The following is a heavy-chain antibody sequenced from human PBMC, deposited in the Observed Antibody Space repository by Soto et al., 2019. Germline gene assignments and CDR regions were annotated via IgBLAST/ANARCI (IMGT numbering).Heavy chain of an antibody. D-gene: IGHD6-13*01. CDR1: GYTFTSYA. CDR2: IIAGNGNT. V-gene: IGHV1-3*01. Sequence: ASVKVSCKASGYTFTSYAMNWVRQAPGQRLEWMGWIIAGNGNTKYSQKFQGRVTITRDTSASTAYMELSSLRSEDTAVYYCARVGSAAGAFDAFDIWGQGTMVTVSS. J-gene: IGHJ3*02. CDR3: ARVGSAAGAFDAFDI.